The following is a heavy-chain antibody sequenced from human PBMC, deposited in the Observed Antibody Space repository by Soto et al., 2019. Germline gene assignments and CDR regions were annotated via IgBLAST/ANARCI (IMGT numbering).Heavy chain of an antibody. CDR2: ISGSGGST. V-gene: IGHV3-23*01. Sequence: GGSMRLSCAASGFNFSSYAMSWVRQAPGKGLEWVSAISGSGGSTYYADSVKGRFTISRDNSKNTLYLQMNSLRAEDTAVYYCAKDGNFGVVTTNFDYWGQGTLVTVSS. D-gene: IGHD3-3*01. J-gene: IGHJ4*02. CDR3: AKDGNFGVVTTNFDY. CDR1: GFNFSSYA.